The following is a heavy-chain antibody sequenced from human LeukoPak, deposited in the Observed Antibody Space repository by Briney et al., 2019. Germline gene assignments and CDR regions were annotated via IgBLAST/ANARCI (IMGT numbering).Heavy chain of an antibody. J-gene: IGHJ4*02. V-gene: IGHV3-48*04. Sequence: GGSLRLSCAASGFTFSNYWMIWVRQAPGKGLEWVSYISSSGSTIYYADSVKGRFTISRDNAKNSLHLHMNSLRAEDTAVYYCARELLSSSYYDYWGQGTLVTVSS. CDR2: ISSSGSTI. D-gene: IGHD3-22*01. CDR1: GFTFSNYW. CDR3: ARELLSSSYYDY.